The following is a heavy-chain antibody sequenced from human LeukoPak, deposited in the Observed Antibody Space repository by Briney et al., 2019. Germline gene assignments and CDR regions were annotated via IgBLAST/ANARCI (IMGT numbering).Heavy chain of an antibody. CDR1: GYTFTSYY. D-gene: IGHD6-13*01. CDR3: ARGTPGLGYSSSWYGY. Sequence: ASVKVSCKASGYTFTSYYMHWVRQAPGQGLEWMGIINPSGGSTSYAQKFQGRVTMTRDTSTSTVYMELSSLRSEDTAVYYCARGTPGLGYSSSWYGYWGQGTLVTVSS. CDR2: INPSGGST. J-gene: IGHJ4*02. V-gene: IGHV1-46*01.